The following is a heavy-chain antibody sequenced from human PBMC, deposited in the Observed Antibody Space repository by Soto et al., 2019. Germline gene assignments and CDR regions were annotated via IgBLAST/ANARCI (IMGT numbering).Heavy chain of an antibody. D-gene: IGHD3-10*01. Sequence: GGSLRLSCAASGFTFSSYAMHWVRQAPGKGLEWVAVISYDGSNKYYADSVKGRFTISRDNSKNTLYLQMNSLRAEDTAVYYCARTPARDYYGSGSYYKGLYYFDYWGQGTLVTVSS. CDR2: ISYDGSNK. J-gene: IGHJ4*02. CDR3: ARTPARDYYGSGSYYKGLYYFDY. V-gene: IGHV3-30-3*01. CDR1: GFTFSSYA.